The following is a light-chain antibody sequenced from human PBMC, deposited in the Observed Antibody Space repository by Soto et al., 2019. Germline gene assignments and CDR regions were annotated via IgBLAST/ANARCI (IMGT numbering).Light chain of an antibody. J-gene: IGLJ2*01. CDR2: EVS. V-gene: IGLV2-8*01. CDR3: SSYAGSVNVI. CDR1: SSDVGGYNY. Sequence: QSALTQPLSVSGSPGQSVTISCTGTSSDVGGYNYVSWYQQHPGKAPKLMISEVSKRPSGVPDRFSGSKSGNTASLTVSGLQAEDEADYYCSSYAGSVNVIFGGGTKLTVL.